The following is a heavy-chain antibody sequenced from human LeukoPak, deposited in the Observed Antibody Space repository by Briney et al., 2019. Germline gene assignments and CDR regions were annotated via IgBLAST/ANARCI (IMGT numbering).Heavy chain of an antibody. Sequence: GSLRLSCAASGFTFSSYGMHWVRQSPGKGLEWVAVISYDGGNKYYADSVKGRFTISRDNSKNTLYLQMNSLRVEDTAVYYCAKILTATTAGGLGDWGQGTLVTVSS. D-gene: IGHD4-17*01. V-gene: IGHV3-30*18. CDR2: ISYDGGNK. CDR1: GFTFSSYG. J-gene: IGHJ4*02. CDR3: AKILTATTAGGLGD.